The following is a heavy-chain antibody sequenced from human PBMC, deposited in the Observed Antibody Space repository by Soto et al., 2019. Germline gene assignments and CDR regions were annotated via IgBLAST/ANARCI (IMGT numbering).Heavy chain of an antibody. CDR3: SRDPLAFHIGGH. Sequence: EVQLVASGGGLVQPGGSLRLSCAASGFTFSDYWLSWVRQSTVKGLEWVANMSPDGRKRYYLDSLKGRFTISRDNAKNSLYLQMNRLSAEDTAVYFCSRDPLAFHIGGHWGEGTLVTVSS. V-gene: IGHV3-7*01. CDR1: GFTFSDYW. CDR2: MSPDGRKR. D-gene: IGHD3-3*02. J-gene: IGHJ4*02.